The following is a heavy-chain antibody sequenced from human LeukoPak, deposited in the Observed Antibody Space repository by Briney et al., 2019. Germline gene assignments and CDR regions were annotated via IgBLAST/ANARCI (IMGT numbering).Heavy chain of an antibody. Sequence: PGGSLRLSCAASGFTVSSNYMSWVRQAPGKGLEWVSVIYSGGSTYYADSVKGRFTISRDNSKNTLYLQMNSLRAEDTAVYYCAKDISGSWSIDYWGQGTLVTVSS. J-gene: IGHJ4*02. CDR2: IYSGGST. CDR1: GFTVSSNY. V-gene: IGHV3-53*01. CDR3: AKDISGSWSIDY. D-gene: IGHD6-13*01.